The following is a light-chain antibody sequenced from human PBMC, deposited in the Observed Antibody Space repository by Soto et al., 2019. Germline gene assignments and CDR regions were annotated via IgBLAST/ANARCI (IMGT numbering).Light chain of an antibody. CDR3: MQLLHPPLT. V-gene: IGKV2-28*01. CDR2: LAS. Sequence: DVVMTQSPLSLPVTPGEPASISCRSSQSLLHSNGYNYLAWFLQKAGQSPQLLIYLASSRASGVPDRFSGSGSGADFTLEISSVEAEDVGIYYCMQLLHPPLTFDGGTKVDIK. J-gene: IGKJ4*01. CDR1: QSLLHSNGYNY.